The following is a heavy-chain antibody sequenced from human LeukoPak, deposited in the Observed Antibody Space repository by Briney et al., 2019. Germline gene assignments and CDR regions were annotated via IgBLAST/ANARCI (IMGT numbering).Heavy chain of an antibody. Sequence: PGGSLRLSCAASGFIFRSYWMSWVRQAPGKGLEWVANIKQDGSEKYYVDSVKGRFTISRDNSNNALYLQMNSLRAEDTAVYYCGREQRGTLTGYYVDYWGRGALVTVSS. J-gene: IGHJ4*02. CDR2: IKQDGSEK. V-gene: IGHV3-7*01. D-gene: IGHD3-9*01. CDR3: GREQRGTLTGYYVDY. CDR1: GFIFRSYW.